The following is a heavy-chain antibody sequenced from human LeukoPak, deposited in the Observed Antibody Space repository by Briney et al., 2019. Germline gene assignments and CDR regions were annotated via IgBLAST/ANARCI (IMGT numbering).Heavy chain of an antibody. CDR3: VRDSFGEFY. J-gene: IGHJ4*02. Sequence: QPGGSLRLSCAASGFTFSSYWMHWVRQAPGKGLVGVSRIYTDGSGTIYADSVKGRFTISRDNAKNTLYLQMNSLRAEDTAVYYCVRDSFGEFYWGQGTLVTVSS. CDR1: GFTFSSYW. CDR2: IYTDGSGT. D-gene: IGHD3-10*01. V-gene: IGHV3-74*01.